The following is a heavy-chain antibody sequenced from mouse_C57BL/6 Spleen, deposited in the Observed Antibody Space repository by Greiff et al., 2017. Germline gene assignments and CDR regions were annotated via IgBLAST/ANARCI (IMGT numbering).Heavy chain of an antibody. Sequence: QVQLQQPGAELVRPGSSVKLSCKASGYTFTSYWMHWVKQRPIQGLEWIGNIDPSDSETHYNQKFKDKATLTVDKSSSTAYMQLSSLTSEDSAVYFCARHEGNYYYGSSFYFDYWGQGTTLTVSS. V-gene: IGHV1-52*01. J-gene: IGHJ2*01. CDR1: GYTFTSYW. CDR2: IDPSDSET. D-gene: IGHD1-1*01. CDR3: ARHEGNYYYGSSFYFDY.